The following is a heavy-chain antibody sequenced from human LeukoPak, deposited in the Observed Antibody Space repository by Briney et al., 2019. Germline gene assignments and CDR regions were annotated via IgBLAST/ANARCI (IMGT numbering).Heavy chain of an antibody. D-gene: IGHD6-13*01. CDR3: ARAPRAQQPTKNSFDY. V-gene: IGHV1-2*02. CDR1: GYTFTDYY. CDR2: INPNSGST. J-gene: IGHJ4*02. Sequence: ASVKVSCKPSGYTFTDYYIHWVRQAPGQGLEWMGWINPNSGSTNAAQKFQGRVTMTRDTSISTAYMELSRLRFDDTAVYYCARAPRAQQPTKNSFDYWGQGTLVTVSS.